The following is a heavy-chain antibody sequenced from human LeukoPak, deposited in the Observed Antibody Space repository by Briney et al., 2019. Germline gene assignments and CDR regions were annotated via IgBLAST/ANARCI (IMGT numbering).Heavy chain of an antibody. Sequence: RASVKVSCKASGYTFTSYAMHWVRQAPGQRLEWMGWINAGNGNTNYAQKLQGRVTMTTDTSTSTAYMELSSLRSEDTAVYYCARALDTVRGVIAKQPFDYWGQGTLVTVSS. CDR2: INAGNGNT. D-gene: IGHD3-10*01. J-gene: IGHJ4*02. CDR1: GYTFTSYA. CDR3: ARALDTVRGVIAKQPFDY. V-gene: IGHV1-3*01.